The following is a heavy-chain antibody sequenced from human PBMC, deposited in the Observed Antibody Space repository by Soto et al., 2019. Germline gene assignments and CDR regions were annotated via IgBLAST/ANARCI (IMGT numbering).Heavy chain of an antibody. D-gene: IGHD4-17*01. CDR1: GGSISSGGYY. CDR3: ARENGDYVPNYFDY. J-gene: IGHJ4*02. V-gene: IGHV4-31*03. CDR2: IYYSGST. Sequence: QVQLQESGPGLVKPSQTLSLTCTVSGGSISSGGYYWSWIRQHPGKGLEWIGYIYYSGSTYYNPSLKSRVTISVDTSKNQSSLKLNSVTAADTAVYYCARENGDYVPNYFDYWGQGTLVTVSS.